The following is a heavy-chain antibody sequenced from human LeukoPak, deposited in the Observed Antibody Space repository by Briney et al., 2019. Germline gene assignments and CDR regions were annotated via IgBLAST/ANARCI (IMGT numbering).Heavy chain of an antibody. CDR3: ARDPITMIVMGGAFDI. D-gene: IGHD3-22*01. V-gene: IGHV4-61*02. CDR2: FYTSGST. CDR1: GGSISSGSYY. Sequence: SETLSLTCTVSGGSISSGSYYWSWIRQPAGKGLEWIGRFYTSGSTNYNPSLKSRVTISVDTSKNQFSLKLSSVTAADTAVYYCARDPITMIVMGGAFDIWGQGTMVTVSS. J-gene: IGHJ3*02.